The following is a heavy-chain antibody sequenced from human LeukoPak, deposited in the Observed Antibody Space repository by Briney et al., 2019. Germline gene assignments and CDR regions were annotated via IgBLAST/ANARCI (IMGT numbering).Heavy chain of an antibody. J-gene: IGHJ4*02. CDR3: ATPGLGYCSSTSCYYGN. V-gene: IGHV4-39*01. Sequence: SESLSLTCTVSGGSISSSSYYWGWIRQPPGKGLEWIGSIYYSGSTYYNPSLKSRVTISVDTSKNQFSLKLSSVTAADTAVYYCATPGLGYCSSTSCYYGNWGQGTLVTVSS. CDR2: IYYSGST. CDR1: GGSISSSSYY. D-gene: IGHD2-2*01.